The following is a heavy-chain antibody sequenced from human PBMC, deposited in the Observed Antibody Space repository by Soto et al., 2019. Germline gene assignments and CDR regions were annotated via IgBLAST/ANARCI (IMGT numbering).Heavy chain of an antibody. D-gene: IGHD1-26*01. J-gene: IGHJ1*01. CDR3: ARGGGSYSGDFQH. V-gene: IGHV4-30-2*01. CDR1: GGSISSGGYS. Sequence: LSLTCAVSGGSISSGGYSWSWIRQPPGKGLEWIGYIYHSGSTYYNPSLKSRVTTSVDRSKNQFSLKLSSVTAADTAVYYCARGGGSYSGDFQHWGQGTLVTVSS. CDR2: IYHSGST.